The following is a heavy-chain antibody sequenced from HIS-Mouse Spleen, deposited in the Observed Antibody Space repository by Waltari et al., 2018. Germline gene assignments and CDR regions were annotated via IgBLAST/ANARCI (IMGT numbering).Heavy chain of an antibody. CDR2: RRGSGGST. CDR3: AKVWPELKTVDTPMAFDY. J-gene: IGHJ4*02. CDR1: GFNFSSYA. D-gene: IGHD5-18*01. V-gene: IGHV3-23*01. Sequence: EVQLLESGGGLVQPGGSLRLSCAASGFNFSSYAMSWVRQAPGKGLAWVSARRGSGGSTYYADSVEGRFTISRGNSKNTLYLQMNSLRAEETAVYYCAKVWPELKTVDTPMAFDYWGQGTLVTVSS.